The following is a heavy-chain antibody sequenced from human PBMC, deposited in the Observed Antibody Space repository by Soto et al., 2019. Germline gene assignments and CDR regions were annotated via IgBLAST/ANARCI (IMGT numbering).Heavy chain of an antibody. V-gene: IGHV3-74*01. D-gene: IGHD6-19*01. J-gene: IGHJ4*01. CDR2: INSDGSST. Sequence: GGSLRLSCAASGFTFSTWVRQGPGKGLAWVSRINSDGSSTSYADSVKGRFTISRDNAKNTLYLQMNSLRAEDTAVYYCASGLAVATMWGHGTLVTVSS. CDR3: ASGLAVATM. CDR1: GFTFST.